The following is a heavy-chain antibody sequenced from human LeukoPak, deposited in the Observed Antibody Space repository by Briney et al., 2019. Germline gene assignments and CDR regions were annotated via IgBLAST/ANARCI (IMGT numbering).Heavy chain of an antibody. CDR2: IYYSGST. D-gene: IGHD5-18*01. Sequence: SETLSLTCTVSGGSISSYYWSWIRQPPGKGLEWIGYIYYSGSTYYNPSLKSRVTISVDTSKNQFSLKLSSVTAADTAVYYCARAWTTAMVLDYFDYWGQGTLVTVSS. CDR3: ARAWTTAMVLDYFDY. V-gene: IGHV4-59*06. CDR1: GGSISSYY. J-gene: IGHJ4*02.